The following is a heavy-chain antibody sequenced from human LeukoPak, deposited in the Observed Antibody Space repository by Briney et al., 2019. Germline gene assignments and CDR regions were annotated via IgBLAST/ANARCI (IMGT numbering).Heavy chain of an antibody. CDR1: GSTFSNYS. Sequence: GGSLRLSCAASGSTFSNYSMNWVRQAPGKGLEWVSSISSSSRYIFSAGSVKGRFTTSRDNAKNSLYLQMNSLRAEDTAVYYCAREPHKIDYCSGGSCSPYWGQGTLVTVSS. D-gene: IGHD2-15*01. CDR2: ISSSSRYI. CDR3: AREPHKIDYCSGGSCSPY. V-gene: IGHV3-21*01. J-gene: IGHJ4*02.